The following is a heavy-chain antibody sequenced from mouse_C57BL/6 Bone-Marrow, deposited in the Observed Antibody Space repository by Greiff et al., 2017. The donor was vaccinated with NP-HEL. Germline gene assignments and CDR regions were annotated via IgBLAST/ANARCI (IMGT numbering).Heavy chain of an antibody. D-gene: IGHD1-1*01. V-gene: IGHV5-9-1*02. CDR3: TREDYGSSYSAWFAY. CDR2: ISSGGDYI. J-gene: IGHJ3*01. CDR1: GFTFSSYA. Sequence: EVKLMESGEGLVKPGGSLKLSCAASGFTFSSYAMSWVRQTPEKRLEWVAYISSGGDYIYYADTVKGRFTISRDNARNTLYLQMSSLKSEDTAMYYCTREDYGSSYSAWFAYWGQGTLVTVSA.